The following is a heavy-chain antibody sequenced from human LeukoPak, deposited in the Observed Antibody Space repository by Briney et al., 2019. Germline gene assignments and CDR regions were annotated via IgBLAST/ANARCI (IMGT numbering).Heavy chain of an antibody. D-gene: IGHD1-14*01. CDR3: ARDDGIAAYYYGMDV. CDR2: TYTSGST. Sequence: KPSETLSLTCTVSGGSISSYYWSWIRQPAGKGLEWIGRTYTSGSTNYNPSLKSRVTMSVDTSKNQFSLKLSSVTAADTAVYYCARDDGIAAYYYGMDVWGQGTTVTVSS. J-gene: IGHJ6*02. V-gene: IGHV4-4*07. CDR1: GGSISSYY.